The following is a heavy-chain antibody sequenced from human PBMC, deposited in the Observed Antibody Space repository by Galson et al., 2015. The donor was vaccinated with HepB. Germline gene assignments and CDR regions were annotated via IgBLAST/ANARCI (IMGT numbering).Heavy chain of an antibody. Sequence: SVKVSCKASGYTFTTYVLHWVRQAPGQRLEWMGWINPANGITIQSQKFQGRVTITRDTSASTAYMELSNLRSEDTAVYYCARGSEYSDYWGQGTLVTVSS. CDR1: GYTFTTYV. D-gene: IGHD2/OR15-2a*01. CDR2: INPANGIT. J-gene: IGHJ4*02. V-gene: IGHV1-3*01. CDR3: ARGSEYSDY.